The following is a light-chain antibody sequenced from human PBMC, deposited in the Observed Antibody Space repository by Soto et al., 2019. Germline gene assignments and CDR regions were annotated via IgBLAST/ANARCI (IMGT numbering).Light chain of an antibody. CDR1: QNVINW. J-gene: IGKJ4*01. CDR2: TAS. Sequence: DIRMTQSPSTLSASVGDRVTITCRASQNVINWLAWYQQKPGKAPNLLIYTASTLKSGVPSRFSGSGSGTEFTLTISSLQPDDFATYYCQQYNGFPVIFGGRNKVESK. V-gene: IGKV1-5*03. CDR3: QQYNGFPVI.